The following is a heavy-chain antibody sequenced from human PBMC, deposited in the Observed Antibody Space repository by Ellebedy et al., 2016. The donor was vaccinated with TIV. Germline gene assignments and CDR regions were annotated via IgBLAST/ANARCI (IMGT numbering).Heavy chain of an antibody. V-gene: IGHV3-66*03. Sequence: GESLKISCAASGFTVSSNYMSWVRQAPGKGLEWVSVIYSCGSTYYADSVKGRFTISRDNSKNTLYLQMNSLRAEDTAVYYCAREGGHMEGFRLYYYYGMDVWGQGTTVTVSS. D-gene: IGHD3-3*01. J-gene: IGHJ6*02. CDR2: IYSCGST. CDR1: GFTVSSNY. CDR3: AREGGHMEGFRLYYYYGMDV.